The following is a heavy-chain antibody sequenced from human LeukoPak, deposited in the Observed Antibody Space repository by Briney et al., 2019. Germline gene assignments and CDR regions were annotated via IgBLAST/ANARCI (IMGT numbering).Heavy chain of an antibody. CDR2: IIPIFGPA. J-gene: IGHJ4*02. D-gene: IGHD5-18*01. CDR1: GSIFSSYA. CDR3: ARSGYSYGFRTLDY. V-gene: IGHV1-69*13. Sequence: SVKVSCKASGSIFSSYALSWVRQAPGQGLEWMGGIIPIFGPANYAQKFQGRVTITADESTSTAYMELSSLRSEDTAFYYCARSGYSYGFRTLDYWGQGTLVTVSS.